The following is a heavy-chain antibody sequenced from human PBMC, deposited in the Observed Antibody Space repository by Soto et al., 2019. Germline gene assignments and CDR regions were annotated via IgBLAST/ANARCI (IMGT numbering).Heavy chain of an antibody. D-gene: IGHD1-1*01. CDR2: LSDNVGTT. CDR3: AKHFIGGRLQSPFDL. Sequence: EVQLVESGGGLVQPGGSLRLSCAVSGVPFGTFTMNWVRQAPGKGLEWVSGLSDNVGTTHYAYSVKGRFTISRDKSKKTLYLQMNNLRAEDTAVYYCAKHFIGGRLQSPFDLWGQGTLDTVSS. J-gene: IGHJ4*02. CDR1: GVPFGTFT. V-gene: IGHV3-23*04.